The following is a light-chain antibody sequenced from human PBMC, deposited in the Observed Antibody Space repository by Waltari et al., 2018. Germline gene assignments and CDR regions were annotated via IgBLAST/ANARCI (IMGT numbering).Light chain of an antibody. CDR1: PTVLYNSNNRNY. CDR3: QQYYSSPYT. Sequence: DFVMTQSPASLALSLGERATIHCKTSPTVLYNSNNRNYLTWYQQKPGQPPKLLFYWASTRESGVPDRFMASGSGTDFTLTISRLQPEDVAIYYCQQYYSSPYTFGQGTRLEIK. J-gene: IGKJ2*01. V-gene: IGKV4-1*01. CDR2: WAS.